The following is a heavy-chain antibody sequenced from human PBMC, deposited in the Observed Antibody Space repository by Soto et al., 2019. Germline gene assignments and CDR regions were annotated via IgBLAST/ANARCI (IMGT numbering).Heavy chain of an antibody. CDR1: GGSISSYY. Sequence: SQALSHTCTVSGGSISSYYWSWFRQPPGKGLEWIGYIYYSGSTNYNPSLKSRVTISVDTSKNQFSLKLSSVTAADTAVYYCARDAYNSSWSRSGRLDVSRQGTTVTVSS. CDR2: IYYSGST. CDR3: ARDAYNSSWSRSGRLDV. D-gene: IGHD6-13*01. J-gene: IGHJ6*01. V-gene: IGHV4-59*01.